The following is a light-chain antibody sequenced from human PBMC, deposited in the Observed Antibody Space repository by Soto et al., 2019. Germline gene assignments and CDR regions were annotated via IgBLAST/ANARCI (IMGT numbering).Light chain of an antibody. CDR2: DAS. Sequence: VADRFNNTCRASQTISSWLAWYQQKPGKAPKALIYDASRLESGVPSRFSVCESGDGIRLTFAGPESELFASYDLRDSGSYPWEFGQGTMV. V-gene: IGKV1-5*01. J-gene: IGKJ1*01. CDR1: QTISSW. CDR3: RDSGSYPWE.